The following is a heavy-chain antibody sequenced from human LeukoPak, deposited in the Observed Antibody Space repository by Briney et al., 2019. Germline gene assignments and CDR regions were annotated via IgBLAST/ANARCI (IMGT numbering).Heavy chain of an antibody. CDR3: ARGVIQYYYYGMDV. V-gene: IGHV1-8*01. D-gene: IGHD2-21*01. Sequence: MNPNSGNTGYAQKFQGRVTMTRNTSISTAYMELSSLRSEDTAVYYCARGVIQYYYYGMDVWGQGTTVTVSS. J-gene: IGHJ6*02. CDR2: MNPNSGNT.